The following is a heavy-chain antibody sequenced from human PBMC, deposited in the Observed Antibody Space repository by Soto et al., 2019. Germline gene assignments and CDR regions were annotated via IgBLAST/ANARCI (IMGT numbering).Heavy chain of an antibody. J-gene: IGHJ4*02. Sequence: QVQLVQSGAEVKKPGASVKVSCQASGYTFTSYAMHWVRQAPGQRLEWMGWINAGNGNTKYSQKFQGRVTITRDTSASTAYRELSSLRSEATAGYYCARDLGCWTDYRGQGTLVTVAS. CDR2: INAGNGNT. CDR3: ARDLGCWTDY. D-gene: IGHD1-1*01. V-gene: IGHV1-3*01. CDR1: GYTFTSYA.